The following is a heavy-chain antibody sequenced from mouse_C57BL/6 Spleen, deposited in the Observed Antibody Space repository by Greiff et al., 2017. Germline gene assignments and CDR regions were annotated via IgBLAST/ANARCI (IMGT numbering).Heavy chain of an antibody. D-gene: IGHD4-1*01. Sequence: ESGPGLVKPSQSLSLTCSVTGYSITSGYYWNWIRQFPGNKLEWMGYISYDGSNNYNPSLKNRISITRDTSKNQFFLKLNSVTTEDTATYYCAREEKLGSYWYFDVWGTGTTVTVSS. CDR2: ISYDGSN. V-gene: IGHV3-6*01. CDR1: GYSITSGYY. J-gene: IGHJ1*03. CDR3: AREEKLGSYWYFDV.